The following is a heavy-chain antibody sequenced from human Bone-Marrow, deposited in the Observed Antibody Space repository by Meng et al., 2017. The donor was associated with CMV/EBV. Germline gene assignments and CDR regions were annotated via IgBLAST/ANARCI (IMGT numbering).Heavy chain of an antibody. V-gene: IGHV1-8*01. CDR3: TRGRGSTHKGNWFDP. J-gene: IGHJ5*02. D-gene: IGHD3-10*01. CDR1: GYTFTSYD. CDR2: MNPNSGNT. Sequence: ASVKVSCKASGYTFTSYDINWVRQATGQGLEWMGWMNPNSGNTAYAPKFQGRLTMTRNTSINTAYMDLSSLRSEDTAIYYCTRGRGSTHKGNWFDPWGEGSLATFSS.